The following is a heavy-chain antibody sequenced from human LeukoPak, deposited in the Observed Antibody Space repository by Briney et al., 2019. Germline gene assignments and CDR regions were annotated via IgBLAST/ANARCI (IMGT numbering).Heavy chain of an antibody. V-gene: IGHV3-21*01. Sequence: GGSLRLSCAASGFTFSSYSMNWVRQAPGKGLEWVSSISSSSSYIHYADSVKGRFTISRDNAKNSLYLQMNSLRAEDTAVYYCARDVLQLGRVGATKEVDYWGQGTLVTVSS. D-gene: IGHD1-26*01. CDR1: GFTFSSYS. J-gene: IGHJ4*02. CDR3: ARDVLQLGRVGATKEVDY. CDR2: ISSSSSYI.